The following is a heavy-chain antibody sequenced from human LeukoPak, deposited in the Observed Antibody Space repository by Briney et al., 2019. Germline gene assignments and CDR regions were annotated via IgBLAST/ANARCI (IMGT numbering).Heavy chain of an antibody. J-gene: IGHJ4*02. D-gene: IGHD3-22*01. Sequence: PGGSLRLSCAASRFTFSKYGMHWVRQAPGKGLEWVAFIRYDGSNKFHADSVRGRFTISRDNSKNTLFLQMNSLRAEDTAVYYCAKDKGYYYDSSGYYFDYWGQGTLVTVSS. CDR3: AKDKGYYYDSSGYYFDY. V-gene: IGHV3-30*02. CDR1: RFTFSKYG. CDR2: IRYDGSNK.